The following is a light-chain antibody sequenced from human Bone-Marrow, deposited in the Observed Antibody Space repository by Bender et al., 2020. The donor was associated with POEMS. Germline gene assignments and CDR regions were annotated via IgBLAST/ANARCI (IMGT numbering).Light chain of an antibody. CDR2: DVS. CDR3: SSYGGDNNVL. CDR1: SSDVGGYNY. V-gene: IGLV2-8*01. J-gene: IGLJ2*01. Sequence: QSALTQPPSASGSPGQSVTISCTGTSSDVGGYNYVSWYQHHPGKAPKLIIYDVSQRPSGVPDRFSGSKTGNTASLSVSGLQAEDEAVYYCSSYGGDNNVLFGGGTKVTVL.